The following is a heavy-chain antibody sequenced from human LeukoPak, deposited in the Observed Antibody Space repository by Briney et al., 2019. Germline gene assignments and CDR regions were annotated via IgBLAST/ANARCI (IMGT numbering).Heavy chain of an antibody. CDR1: GFNFRAYW. J-gene: IGHJ4*02. CDR2: VKKDASEK. CDR3: ARGPPYGSRSDYFDY. D-gene: IGHD3-10*01. V-gene: IGHV3-7*01. Sequence: GGSLRLSCTTSGFNFRAYWMGWVRQAPGKGLEWVASVKKDASEKDYVDSVKGRFTFSRDNAKNSLYLQMNSLRVEDTAVYYCARGPPYGSRSDYFDYWGQGTLVTVSS.